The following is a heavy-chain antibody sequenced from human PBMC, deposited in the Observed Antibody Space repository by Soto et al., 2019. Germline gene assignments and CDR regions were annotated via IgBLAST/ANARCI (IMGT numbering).Heavy chain of an antibody. CDR2: MNPNSGNT. CDR3: ARILSYGYYYYYYGMDV. J-gene: IGHJ6*02. D-gene: IGHD1-26*01. Sequence: ASVKVSCKASGYTFTSYDINWVRQATGQGLEWMGWMNPNSGNTGYAQKFQGRVTMTRNTSISTAYMELSSLRSEDTAVYYCARILSYGYYYYYYGMDVWGQGNKVTVSS. CDR1: GYTFTSYD. V-gene: IGHV1-8*01.